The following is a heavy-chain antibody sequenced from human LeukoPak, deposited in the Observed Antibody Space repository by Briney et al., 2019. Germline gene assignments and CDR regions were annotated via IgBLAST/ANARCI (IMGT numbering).Heavy chain of an antibody. CDR1: GGTFSSYT. CDR2: IIPILGIA. Sequence: ASVKVFCKASGGTFSSYTISWVRHAPGQGREEMGRIIPILGIANYAQKFQGRVTITADKSTSTAYMELSSLRSEDTAVYYCARVLNTAMVRGYNWFDPWGQGTLVTVSP. D-gene: IGHD5-18*01. CDR3: ARVLNTAMVRGYNWFDP. V-gene: IGHV1-69*02. J-gene: IGHJ5*02.